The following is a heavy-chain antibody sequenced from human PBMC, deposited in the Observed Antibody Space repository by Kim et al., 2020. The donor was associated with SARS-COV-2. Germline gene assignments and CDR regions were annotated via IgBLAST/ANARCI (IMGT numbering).Heavy chain of an antibody. Sequence: SETLSLTCTVSGGSISSYYWSWIRQPPGKGLEWIGYIYYSGSTNYNPSLKSRVTISVDTSKNQFSLKLSSVTAADTAVYYCARDHHPGVAAAYYYYYGMDVWGQGTTVTVSS. J-gene: IGHJ6*02. CDR2: IYYSGST. D-gene: IGHD2-2*01. CDR3: ARDHHPGVAAAYYYYYGMDV. V-gene: IGHV4-59*13. CDR1: GGSISSYY.